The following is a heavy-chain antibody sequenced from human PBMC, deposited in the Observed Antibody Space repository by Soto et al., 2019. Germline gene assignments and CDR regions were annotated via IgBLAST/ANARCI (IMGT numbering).Heavy chain of an antibody. CDR3: AKDQGSGYYTYYFDY. CDR2: ISGSGGST. D-gene: IGHD3-3*01. Sequence: GGSLRLSCAASGFTFSSYAMSWVRQAPGKGLEWVSAISGSGGSTYYADSVKGRFTISRDNSKNTLYLQMNSLRAEDTAVYYCAKDQGSGYYTYYFDYWGQGTLVTVSS. J-gene: IGHJ4*02. V-gene: IGHV3-23*01. CDR1: GFTFSSYA.